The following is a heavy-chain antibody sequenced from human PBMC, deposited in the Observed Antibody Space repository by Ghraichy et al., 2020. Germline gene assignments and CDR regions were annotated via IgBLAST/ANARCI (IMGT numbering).Heavy chain of an antibody. J-gene: IGHJ4*02. CDR1: GYSFTRNA. CDR2: INAGSANT. Sequence: ASVKVSCKTSGYSFTRNAIQWVRQAPGQRLEWMGWINAGSANTKYSEKFQGRVTITRDTSASPAYMELSSLRSEDTAVYYCARWMWDSSGYWYYFDYWGQGTLVTVSS. D-gene: IGHD3-22*01. CDR3: ARWMWDSSGYWYYFDY. V-gene: IGHV1-3*01.